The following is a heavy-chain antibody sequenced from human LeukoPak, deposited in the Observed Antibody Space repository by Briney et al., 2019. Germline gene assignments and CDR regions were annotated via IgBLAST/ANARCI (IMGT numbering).Heavy chain of an antibody. J-gene: IGHJ4*02. CDR1: GFTFSSYV. CDR3: ARESDY. Sequence: GGSLRLSCAASGFTFSSYVMHWVRQAPGKGLEWVAIISYDGSNEYYADSVKGRFTISRDNAKNTLYLQMNSLRAEDTAVYYCARESDYWGQGTLVTVSS. V-gene: IGHV3-30*04. CDR2: ISYDGSNE.